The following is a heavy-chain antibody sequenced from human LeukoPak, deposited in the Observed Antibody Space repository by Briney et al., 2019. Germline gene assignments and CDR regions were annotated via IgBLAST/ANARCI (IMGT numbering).Heavy chain of an antibody. Sequence: SETLSLTCTVSGGSISSSSYSWGWIRQPPGKGLEWIGSIYYSGSTYYNPSLKSRVTISVDTSKNQFSLKLSSVTAADTAVYYCARHSETYYDILPPDYWGQGTLVTVSS. V-gene: IGHV4-39*01. D-gene: IGHD3-9*01. CDR1: GGSISSSSYS. CDR3: ARHSETYYDILPPDY. J-gene: IGHJ4*02. CDR2: IYYSGST.